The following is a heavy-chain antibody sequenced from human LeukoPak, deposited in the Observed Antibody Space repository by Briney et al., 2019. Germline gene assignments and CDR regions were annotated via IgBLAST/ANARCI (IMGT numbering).Heavy chain of an antibody. D-gene: IGHD6-13*01. CDR1: GGSISSTSYY. CDR2: IYYSGST. J-gene: IGHJ1*01. CDR3: ARHVDPSIAAAGREH. V-gene: IGHV4-39*01. Sequence: PSETLSLTCTVSGGSISSTSYYWAWIRQPPGKGLEWIGSIYYSGSTYYNPSLKSRVTISVDTSKNQFSLNLSSVTAADTAVFYCARHVDPSIAAAGREHWGQGTLVTVSS.